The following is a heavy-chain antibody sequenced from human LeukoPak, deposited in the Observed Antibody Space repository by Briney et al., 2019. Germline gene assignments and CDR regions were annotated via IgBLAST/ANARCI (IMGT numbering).Heavy chain of an antibody. CDR1: RFTFTGSA. D-gene: IGHD2-8*02. J-gene: IGHJ4*02. Sequence: GGSLRLSCAPSRFTFTGSAMYSVRQGPGKGLEWVAYIAHHGNNKYYADSVKGRFTISRDNSKRTLYLQMNSLRADDTAVYYCAKDGSWSCTDWGQGTLVTVSS. V-gene: IGHV3-30*02. CDR2: IAHHGNNK. CDR3: AKDGSWSCTD.